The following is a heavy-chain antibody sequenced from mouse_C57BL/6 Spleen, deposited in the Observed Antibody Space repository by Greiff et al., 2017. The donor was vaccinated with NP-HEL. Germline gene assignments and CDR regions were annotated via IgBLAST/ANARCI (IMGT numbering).Heavy chain of an antibody. V-gene: IGHV14-2*01. CDR1: GFNIKDYY. CDR3: AREGSWFAY. Sequence: VQLKESGAELVKPGASVKLSCTASGFNIKDYYMHWVKQRTEQGLEWIGRIDPEDGETKYAPNFQGKATITADTSSNTAYLQLSSLTSEDTAVYYCAREGSWFAYWGQGTLVTVSA. J-gene: IGHJ3*01. CDR2: IDPEDGET.